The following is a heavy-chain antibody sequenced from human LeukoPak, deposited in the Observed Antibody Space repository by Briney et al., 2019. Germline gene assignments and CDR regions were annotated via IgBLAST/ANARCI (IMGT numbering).Heavy chain of an antibody. Sequence: ASVKVSCKAFGYTFTSNYMHWVRQAPGQGPEWMGVISPSGGSTTYAQKFQGRVTMTRDTSISTAYMELSRLRSDDTAVYYCARGYCSGGSCHGWFDPWGQGTLVTVSS. D-gene: IGHD2-15*01. J-gene: IGHJ5*02. V-gene: IGHV1-46*01. CDR3: ARGYCSGGSCHGWFDP. CDR1: GYTFTSNY. CDR2: ISPSGGST.